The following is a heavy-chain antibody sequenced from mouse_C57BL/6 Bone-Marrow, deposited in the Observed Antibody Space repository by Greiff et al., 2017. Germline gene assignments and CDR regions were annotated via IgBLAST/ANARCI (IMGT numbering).Heavy chain of an antibody. Sequence: EVQLQESGPELVKPGASVKIPCTASGYTFTDYNMDWVKQTHGKSLEWFGDIKPNNGGTIYNQKFKGKATLTVDKSSSTAYMELRGLTSEDTAVYYCARGNGYYPYWYFDVWGTGTTVTVSS. V-gene: IGHV1-18*01. CDR1: GYTFTDYN. D-gene: IGHD2-3*01. CDR3: ARGNGYYPYWYFDV. CDR2: IKPNNGGT. J-gene: IGHJ1*03.